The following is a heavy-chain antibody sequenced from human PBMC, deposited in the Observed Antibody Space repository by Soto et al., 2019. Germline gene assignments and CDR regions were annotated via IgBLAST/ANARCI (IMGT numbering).Heavy chain of an antibody. CDR1: GYTFTSYG. D-gene: IGHD3-3*01. CDR3: ARDSYDFWSGYYTFDY. CDR2: ISAYNGNT. V-gene: IGHV1-18*01. Sequence: QVQLVQSGAEVKKPGASVKVSCKASGYTFTSYGITWVRQAPGQGLEWMGWISAYNGNTNYAQKLQGRVTMTTDTSTSTAYMELRSLRSDDTAVYYCARDSYDFWSGYYTFDYWGQGTLVTVSS. J-gene: IGHJ4*02.